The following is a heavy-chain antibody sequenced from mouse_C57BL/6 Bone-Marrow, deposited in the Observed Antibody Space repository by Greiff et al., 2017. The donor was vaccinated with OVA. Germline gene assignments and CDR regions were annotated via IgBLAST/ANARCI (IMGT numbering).Heavy chain of an antibody. CDR1: GFTFTDYY. Sequence: EVQVVESGGGLVQPGGSLSLPCAASGFTFTDYYMSWVRQPPGKALEWLGFIRNKANGYTTEYSASVKGRFTISRDNSQSILYLQMNALRAEDSATYYCASYIFYSNYAMDYWGQGTSVTVSS. CDR2: IRNKANGYTT. D-gene: IGHD2-5*01. CDR3: ASYIFYSNYAMDY. J-gene: IGHJ4*01. V-gene: IGHV7-3*01.